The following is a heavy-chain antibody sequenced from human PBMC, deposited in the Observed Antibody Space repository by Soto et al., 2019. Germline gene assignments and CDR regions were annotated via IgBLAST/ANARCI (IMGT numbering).Heavy chain of an antibody. V-gene: IGHV4-30-4*02. CDR3: ARGRRYSGRPDVFDF. D-gene: IGHD6-13*01. CDR1: GGSISSGDYY. CDR2: IYYSGST. Sequence: SETLSLTCTVSGGSISSGDYYWSLIRQPPGKGLEWIGYIYYSGSTYYNPSLKSRVTISVDTSKNQFSLKLGSVTAADTAVYCCARGRRYSGRPDVFDFWGQGTMVTVSS. J-gene: IGHJ3*01.